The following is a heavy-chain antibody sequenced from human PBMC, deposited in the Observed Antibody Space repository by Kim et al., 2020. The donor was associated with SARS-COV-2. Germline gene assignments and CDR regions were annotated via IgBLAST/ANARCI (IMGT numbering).Heavy chain of an antibody. Sequence: SETLSLTCTVSGGSISSYYWSWIRQPPGKGLEWIGYIYYSGSTNYNPSLKSRVTISVDTSKNQFSLKLSSVTAADTAVYYCARFWSGSNSAALDYWGQGTLVAVSS. CDR3: ARFWSGSNSAALDY. J-gene: IGHJ4*02. CDR1: GGSISSYY. D-gene: IGHD3-3*01. CDR2: IYYSGST. V-gene: IGHV4-59*01.